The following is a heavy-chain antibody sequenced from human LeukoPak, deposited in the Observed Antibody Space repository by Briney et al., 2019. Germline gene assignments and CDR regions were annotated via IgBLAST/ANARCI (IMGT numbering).Heavy chain of an antibody. CDR1: GDTFSNYP. V-gene: IGHV1-69*02. Sequence: SVKVSCKASGDTFSNYPINWVRQAPGQGLEWLGRIIPFLTLTNYAQNFQDRVTITADKSTSAAYMELSSLRSEDTAMYYCARSLNFASPMTFDYWGQGTLVTVSS. CDR2: IIPFLTLT. D-gene: IGHD3-16*01. CDR3: ARSLNFASPMTFDY. J-gene: IGHJ4*02.